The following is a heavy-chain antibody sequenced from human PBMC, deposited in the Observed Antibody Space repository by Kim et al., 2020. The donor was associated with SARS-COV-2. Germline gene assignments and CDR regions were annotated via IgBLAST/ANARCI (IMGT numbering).Heavy chain of an antibody. Sequence: SVKVSCKASGGTFSSYAISWVRQAPGQGLEWMGGIIPIFGTANYAQKFQGRVTITADESTSTAYMELSSLRSEDTAVYYCARLPDHGSGSYIFDYWGQGTLVTVSS. V-gene: IGHV1-69*13. CDR3: ARLPDHGSGSYIFDY. CDR2: IIPIFGTA. D-gene: IGHD3-10*01. CDR1: GGTFSSYA. J-gene: IGHJ4*02.